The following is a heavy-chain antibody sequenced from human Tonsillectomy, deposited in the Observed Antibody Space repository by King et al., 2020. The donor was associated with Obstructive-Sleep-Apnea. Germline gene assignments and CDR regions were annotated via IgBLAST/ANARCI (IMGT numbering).Heavy chain of an antibody. D-gene: IGHD5-18*01. V-gene: IGHV4-4*02. CDR1: GGSISSSNC. J-gene: IGHJ5*02. Sequence: VQLQESGPGLVKPSGTLSLTCAVSGGSISSSNCWSWVRQPPGKGLEWIGEIYHSVSTNYDPSPKSRVTISVDKSKNQFSLKMSPVSAADTAVYYCARVKSPDTAMVLNWFDPWGQGTLVTVSS. CDR2: IYHSVST. CDR3: ARVKSPDTAMVLNWFDP.